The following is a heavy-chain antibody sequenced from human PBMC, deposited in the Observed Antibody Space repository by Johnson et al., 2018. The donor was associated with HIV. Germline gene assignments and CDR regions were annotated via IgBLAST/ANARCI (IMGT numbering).Heavy chain of an antibody. D-gene: IGHD2-21*01. V-gene: IGHV3-11*01. Sequence: QVQLVESGGGLVKPGGSLRLSCAASGFTFSDYYMSWIRQAPGKGLEWVSYISSSGSTIYYADSVMGRFTISRDNSKNTLYLQMNSLRAEDTAVYYWVRAPGAVDCVDIWGQGTMVTGSS. CDR2: ISSSGSTI. CDR1: GFTFSDYY. J-gene: IGHJ3*02. CDR3: VRAPGAVDCVDI.